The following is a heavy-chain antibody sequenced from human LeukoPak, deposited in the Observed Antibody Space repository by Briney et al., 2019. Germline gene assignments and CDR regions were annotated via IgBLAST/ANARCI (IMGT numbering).Heavy chain of an antibody. J-gene: IGHJ4*02. CDR3: ATIRGYSYGPHYLDY. Sequence: PGGSLRLSCAASGFTFDDYAMYWVRQAPGKGLEWVSGISWNSGSIGYADSVKGRFTISRDNAKNSLYLQMNSLRAEDTALYYCATIRGYSYGPHYLDYWGQGTLVTVSS. D-gene: IGHD5-18*01. CDR2: ISWNSGSI. CDR1: GFTFDDYA. V-gene: IGHV3-9*01.